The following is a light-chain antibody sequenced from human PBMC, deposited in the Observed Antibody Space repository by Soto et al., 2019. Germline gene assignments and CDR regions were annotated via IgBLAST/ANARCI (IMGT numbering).Light chain of an antibody. Sequence: ETVMTQSPATLSVSPGERATLSCRASQSVNSHLAWYQQKPGQAPRLLIYGASTRATGIPVRFSGSWSGTEFTLTISSLQSEDSAVYYCQQYTYWPWTLGQGTKVEIK. CDR1: QSVNSH. V-gene: IGKV3-15*01. J-gene: IGKJ1*01. CDR3: QQYTYWPWT. CDR2: GAS.